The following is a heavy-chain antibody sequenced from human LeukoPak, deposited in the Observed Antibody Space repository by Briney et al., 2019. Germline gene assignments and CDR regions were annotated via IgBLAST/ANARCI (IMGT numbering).Heavy chain of an antibody. CDR1: GYTFTGYY. Sequence: GASVKVSCKASGYTFTGYYMHWVRQAPGQGLEWMGWINPNSGGTNYAQKFQGWVTMTRDTSISTAYMELSRLRSDDTAVYYCASGNSSGWYVSGFDYWGQGTLVTVSS. V-gene: IGHV1-2*04. CDR3: ASGNSSGWYVSGFDY. CDR2: INPNSGGT. D-gene: IGHD6-19*01. J-gene: IGHJ4*02.